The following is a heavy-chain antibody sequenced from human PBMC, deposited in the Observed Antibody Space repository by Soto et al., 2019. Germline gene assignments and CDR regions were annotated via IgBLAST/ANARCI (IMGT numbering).Heavy chain of an antibody. CDR3: ARDPRVETTLMAVFQG. CDR1: GFSFSNYG. CDR2: IWYDGSNK. Sequence: QVQLVESGGGVVQPGRSLRLSCAGSGFSFSNYGMHWVRQAPGKGLEWVALIWYDGSNKYYADSVKGRFTISRDNSKNTLYLQMGSLRNQDTAVYYCARDPRVETTLMAVFQGWGQGTLVTVSS. J-gene: IGHJ1*01. D-gene: IGHD3-3*01. V-gene: IGHV3-33*01.